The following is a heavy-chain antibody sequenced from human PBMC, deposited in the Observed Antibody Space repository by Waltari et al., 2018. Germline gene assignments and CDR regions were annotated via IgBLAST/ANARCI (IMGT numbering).Heavy chain of an antibody. J-gene: IGHJ4*02. D-gene: IGHD3-10*01. CDR3: ARHPDSGNYYRGFEF. V-gene: IGHV1-69*01. CDR2: LIPMFGKP. Sequence: ELVQSGPEVKKPGSSVKVSCKASGGRCHRGSVRWVRPAPGQGLEWMGGLIPMFGKPDYAQKFQGRVTISADESTSTDYMELSSLRSEDTAIYYCARHPDSGNYYRGFEFWGQGTLVSVSS. CDR1: GGRCHRGS.